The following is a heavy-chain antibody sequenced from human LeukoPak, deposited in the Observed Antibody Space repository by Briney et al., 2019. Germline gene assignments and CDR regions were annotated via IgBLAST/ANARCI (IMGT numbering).Heavy chain of an antibody. D-gene: IGHD2-2*02. V-gene: IGHV4-30-4*01. CDR3: ARDDTPSAFDI. J-gene: IGHJ3*02. Sequence: SQTLSLTCTVSGGSISSGDYYWSWIRQPPGKGLEWIGYIYYSGSTYYNPSLKSRVAISVDTSKNQFSLKLSSVTAADTAVYYCARDDTPSAFDIWGQGTMVTVSS. CDR2: IYYSGST. CDR1: GGSISSGDYY.